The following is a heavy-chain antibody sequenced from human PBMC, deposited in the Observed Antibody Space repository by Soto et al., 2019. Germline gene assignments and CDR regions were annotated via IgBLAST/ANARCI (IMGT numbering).Heavy chain of an antibody. D-gene: IGHD1-26*01. Sequence: GESLKISCXGSGYSFTSYWISWVRQMPGTGLEWMGRIDPSDSYTNYSPSFQGHVTISADKSISTAYLQWSSLKASDTAMYYCARPRRAKTKVGATTSFAFDIWGQGTMVTVSS. J-gene: IGHJ3*02. CDR2: IDPSDSYT. CDR3: ARPRRAKTKVGATTSFAFDI. V-gene: IGHV5-10-1*01. CDR1: GYSFTSYW.